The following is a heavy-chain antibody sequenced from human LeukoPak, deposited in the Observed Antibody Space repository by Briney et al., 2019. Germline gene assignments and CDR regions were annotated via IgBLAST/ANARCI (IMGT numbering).Heavy chain of an antibody. V-gene: IGHV4-59*06. J-gene: IGHJ4*02. CDR1: GGSISSYY. D-gene: IGHD3-22*01. CDR3: ARGGGGYTLYSFDY. Sequence: SETLSLTCTVSGGSISSYYWSWIRQPPGKGLEWIGYIYFSGSRSSNPSLRSRLTISVDTSKNQFSLKLNSVTAADTALYYCARGGGGYTLYSFDYWGQGALVTVSS. CDR2: IYFSGSR.